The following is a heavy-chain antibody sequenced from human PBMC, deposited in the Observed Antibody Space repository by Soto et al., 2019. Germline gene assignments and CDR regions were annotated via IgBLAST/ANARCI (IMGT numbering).Heavy chain of an antibody. V-gene: IGHV3-30-3*01. CDR3: ARDPTGYSRSWYGQYYGMDV. Sequence: QVQLVESGGGVVQPGRSLRLSCAASGFTFSSYAMHWVRQAPGKGLEWVAVISYDGSNKYYADSVKGRFTISRDNSKNTLYLQMNSLRAEDTAVYYCARDPTGYSRSWYGQYYGMDVWGQGTTVTVSS. CDR1: GFTFSSYA. CDR2: ISYDGSNK. J-gene: IGHJ6*02. D-gene: IGHD6-13*01.